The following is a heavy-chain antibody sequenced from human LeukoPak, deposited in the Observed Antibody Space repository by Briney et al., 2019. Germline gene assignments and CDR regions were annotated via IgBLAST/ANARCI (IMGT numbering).Heavy chain of an antibody. J-gene: IGHJ5*02. CDR3: ARHGLERRLHNWFDP. V-gene: IGHV4-39*01. D-gene: IGHD1-1*01. Sequence: SETLSLTCTVSGGFISSNSYYWVCIRQPPGKGLECIGSIYYSGSIYYNPSLKSRVTISVDTSKNQFSLKLSSANAADTAVYYCARHGLERRLHNWFDPWGQGTLVTVSS. CDR2: IYYSGSI. CDR1: GGFISSNSYY.